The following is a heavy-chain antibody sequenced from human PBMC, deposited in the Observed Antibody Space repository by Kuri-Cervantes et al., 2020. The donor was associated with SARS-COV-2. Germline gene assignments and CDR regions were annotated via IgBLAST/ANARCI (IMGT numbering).Heavy chain of an antibody. CDR1: GFTFSSYA. D-gene: IGHD3-22*01. Sequence: GGSLRLSCAASGFTFSSYAMHWVRQAPGKGLEWVAVISYDGSNKYYADSVKGRFTISRDNSKNTQYLQMNSLRAEDTAVYYCAREFRSFTMIVADAFDIWGQGTMVTVSS. V-gene: IGHV3-30-3*01. J-gene: IGHJ3*02. CDR2: ISYDGSNK. CDR3: AREFRSFTMIVADAFDI.